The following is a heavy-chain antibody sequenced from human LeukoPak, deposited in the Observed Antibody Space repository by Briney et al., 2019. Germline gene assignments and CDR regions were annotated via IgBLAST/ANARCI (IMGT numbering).Heavy chain of an antibody. J-gene: IGHJ4*02. CDR1: GFTFNIFG. V-gene: IGHV3-30*02. D-gene: IGHD3-22*01. CDR3: AKDPENNGYWDGYFDY. CDR2: IRNDGTHE. Sequence: GGSLRLSCTASGFTFNIFGMYWVRQAPGKGLEWVAFIRNDGTHEKYGDSVKGRFTISRDNSKNTLYLLMNSLRGEDTAIYYCAKDPENNGYWDGYFDYWGQGPLVSVSS.